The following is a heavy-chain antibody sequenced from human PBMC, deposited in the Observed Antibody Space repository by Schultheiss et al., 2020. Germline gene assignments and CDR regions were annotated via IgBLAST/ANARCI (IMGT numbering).Heavy chain of an antibody. CDR2: INHSGST. J-gene: IGHJ4*01. CDR3: ARGRNYYGSGSYHY. V-gene: IGHV4-34*01. CDR1: GGSFSAYY. D-gene: IGHD3-10*01. Sequence: SETLSLTCAVYGGSFSAYYWSWIRQPPGKGLEWIGEINHSGSTNYNPSLKSRVTISVDASKNQFSLKLSSVSAADTAVYYCARGRNYYGSGSYHYWGQGTLSPSPQ.